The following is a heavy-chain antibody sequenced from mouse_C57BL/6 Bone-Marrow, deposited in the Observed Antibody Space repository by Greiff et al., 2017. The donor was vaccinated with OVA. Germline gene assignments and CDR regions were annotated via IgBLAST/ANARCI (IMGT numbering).Heavy chain of an antibody. D-gene: IGHD1-1*01. CDR1: GFTFSNYW. V-gene: IGHV6-3*01. CDR2: IRLKSDNYAT. CDR3: TGGITTVRYFDV. Sequence: EVKVEESGGGLVQPGGSMKLSCVASGFTFSNYWMNWVRQSPEKGLEWVAQIRLKSDNYATHYAESVKGRFTISRDDSKSSVYLQMNNLRAEDTGIYYCTGGITTVRYFDVWGTGTTVTVSS. J-gene: IGHJ1*03.